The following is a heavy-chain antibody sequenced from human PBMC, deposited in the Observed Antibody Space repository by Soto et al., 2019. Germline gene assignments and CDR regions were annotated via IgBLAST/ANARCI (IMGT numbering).Heavy chain of an antibody. J-gene: IGHJ6*02. CDR1: GYSFTTHA. V-gene: IGHV1-3*04. CDR2: INTGNGNT. Sequence: ASVKVSCKASGYSFTTHAMIWVRQAPGQRPEWMGWINTGNGNTRYSPRFQGRVNITRDTSASTAYMELSSLKSEDTAVYYCARGEQLYHYYYGMDVWGQGSTVTVSS. CDR3: ARGEQLYHYYYGMDV.